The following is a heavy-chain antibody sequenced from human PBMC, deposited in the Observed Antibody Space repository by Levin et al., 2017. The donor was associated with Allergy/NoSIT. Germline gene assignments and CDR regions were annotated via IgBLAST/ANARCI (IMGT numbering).Heavy chain of an antibody. CDR2: ISGSGSTI. D-gene: IGHD3-22*01. CDR1: GFTFSDHY. J-gene: IGHJ4*02. CDR3: ARVECSAYAPYYDRPFDY. V-gene: IGHV3-11*01. Sequence: MAGGSLRLSCAASGFTFSDHYMGWVRQAPGKGLEWLSYISGSGSTIYYADSVKGRFTMSRDNAKNSLYLQVNSLRAEDTAVYYCARVECSAYAPYYDRPFDYWGQGTLVTVSS.